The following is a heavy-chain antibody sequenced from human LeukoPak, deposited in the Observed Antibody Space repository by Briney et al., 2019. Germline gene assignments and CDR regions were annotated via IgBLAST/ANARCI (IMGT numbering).Heavy chain of an antibody. D-gene: IGHD4-11*01. V-gene: IGHV1-18*04. J-gene: IGHJ5*02. CDR2: ISTSFGVT. CDR3: ARDSDYSGNGNGDWFDP. CDR1: GFRFSTFG. Sequence: ASVNVSCKASGFRFSTFGVSWVRQAPGQGLGGMGWISTSFGVTHYAEQFEDRVTMTIDTSTTTAYMELRSLRYDDTAVYYCARDSDYSGNGNGDWFDPWGQGTVVTVSS.